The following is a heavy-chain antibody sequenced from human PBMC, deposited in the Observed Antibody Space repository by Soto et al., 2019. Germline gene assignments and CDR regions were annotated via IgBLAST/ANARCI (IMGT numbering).Heavy chain of an antibody. CDR2: VSNDGRNT. CDR3: AKGGRQWLVTSDFNY. CDR1: GFTFSDYA. J-gene: IGHJ4*02. V-gene: IGHV3-30*18. Sequence: VQLVESGGGVVQPGRSLRLSCADSGFTFSDYAMHWVRQAPGKGLEWVAVVSNDGRNTHYADSVKGRFTISRDSSKNTVSLEMTSLRAEDTAVYYCAKGGRQWLVTSDFNYWGQGALVTVSS. D-gene: IGHD6-19*01.